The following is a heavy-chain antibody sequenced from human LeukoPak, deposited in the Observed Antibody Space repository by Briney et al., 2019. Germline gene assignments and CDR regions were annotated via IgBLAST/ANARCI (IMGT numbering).Heavy chain of an antibody. CDR3: ARSRTTGTSDY. J-gene: IGHJ4*02. CDR2: ISAYNGNT. CDR1: GYTFTSYD. V-gene: IGHV1-18*01. Sequence: GASVKVSCKASGYTFTSYDINWVRQAPGQGLEWMGWISAYNGNTNYAQKLQGRVTMTTDTSTSTAYMELRSLRSDDTAVYYCARSRTTGTSDYWGQGTLVTVSS. D-gene: IGHD1-1*01.